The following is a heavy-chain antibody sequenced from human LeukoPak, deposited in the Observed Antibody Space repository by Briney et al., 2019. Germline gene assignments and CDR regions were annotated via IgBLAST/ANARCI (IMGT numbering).Heavy chain of an antibody. Sequence: SVKVSCKASGGTFISYAISWVRQAPGQGLEWMGGIIPIFGTANYAQKFQGRVTITTDKSTSTAYMELSSLRSEDTAVYYCARGSDGSGSLVGTWGQGTLVTVSS. CDR2: IIPIFGTA. V-gene: IGHV1-69*05. CDR1: GGTFISYA. D-gene: IGHD3-10*01. J-gene: IGHJ5*02. CDR3: ARGSDGSGSLVGT.